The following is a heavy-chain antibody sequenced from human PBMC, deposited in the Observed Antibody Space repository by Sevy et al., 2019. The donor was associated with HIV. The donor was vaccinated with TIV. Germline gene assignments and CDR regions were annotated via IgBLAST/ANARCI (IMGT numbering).Heavy chain of an antibody. CDR3: ARAEVDTAIEGFDY. Sequence: ASVKVSCKASGYTFTRYSMYWVRQAPGQGLEWMGWINTNTGNPTYAQGFTGRFVFSLDTSVSTAYLQISSLKADDTDVYYCARAEVDTAIEGFDYWGQGTLVTVSS. J-gene: IGHJ4*02. D-gene: IGHD5-18*01. CDR1: GYTFTRYS. CDR2: INTNTGNP. V-gene: IGHV7-4-1*02.